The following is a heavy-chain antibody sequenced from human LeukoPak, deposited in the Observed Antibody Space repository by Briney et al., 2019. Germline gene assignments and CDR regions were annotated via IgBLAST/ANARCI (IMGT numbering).Heavy chain of an antibody. CDR2: ISSSSSYI. CDR1: GFTFSSYG. D-gene: IGHD5-18*01. Sequence: GGSLRLSCAASGFTFSSYGMSWVRQAPGKGLEWVSSISSSSSYIYYADSVKGRFTISRDNAKNSLYLQMNSLRAEDTAVYYCARDTMDTASGYFDYWGQGTLVTVSS. J-gene: IGHJ4*02. V-gene: IGHV3-21*01. CDR3: ARDTMDTASGYFDY.